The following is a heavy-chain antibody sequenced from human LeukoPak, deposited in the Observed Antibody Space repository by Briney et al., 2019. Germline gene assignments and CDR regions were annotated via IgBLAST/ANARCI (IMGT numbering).Heavy chain of an antibody. Sequence: GGSLRLSCAASGFIFSTNEMHWVRQAPGKGLVRVSRIFNDGTNRGYADSVKGRFTISRDNAKNTLYLQMNSLTGEDTAVYYCARGGVPGAYDIWGQGTMVTVS. CDR1: GFIFSTNE. J-gene: IGHJ3*02. CDR2: IFNDGTNR. V-gene: IGHV3-74*01. D-gene: IGHD1-26*01. CDR3: ARGGVPGAYDI.